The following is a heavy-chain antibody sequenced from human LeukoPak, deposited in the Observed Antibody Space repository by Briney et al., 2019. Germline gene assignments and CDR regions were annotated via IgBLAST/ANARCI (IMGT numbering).Heavy chain of an antibody. CDR2: IIPIFGTA. CDR3: ARDPRWAYGDYPRGFDY. J-gene: IGHJ4*02. CDR1: GGTFSSDA. V-gene: IGHV1-69*13. Sequence: SVKVSCKASGGTFSSDAISWVRQAPGQGLEWMGGIIPIFGTANYAQKFQGRVTITADESTSTAYMELSSLRSEDTAVYYCARDPRWAYGDYPRGFDYWGQGTLVTVSS. D-gene: IGHD4-17*01.